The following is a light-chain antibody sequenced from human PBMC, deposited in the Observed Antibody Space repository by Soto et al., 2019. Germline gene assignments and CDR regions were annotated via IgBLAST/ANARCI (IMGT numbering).Light chain of an antibody. CDR2: KAS. J-gene: IGKJ1*01. Sequence: DIQMTQSPSTLSGSVGDRVTITCRASQTISSWLAWYQQKPGKAPKLLIYKASTLKSGVPSRFSGSASGTEITLTISSLQHDDFATYYCQHYNSYSDAFGQGTKVELK. CDR3: QHYNSYSDA. V-gene: IGKV1-5*03. CDR1: QTISSW.